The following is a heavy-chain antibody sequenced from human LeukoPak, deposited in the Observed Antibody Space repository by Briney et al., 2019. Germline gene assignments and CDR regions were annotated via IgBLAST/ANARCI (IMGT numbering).Heavy chain of an antibody. J-gene: IGHJ4*02. CDR3: AKDGGCSSTTCYSPYYFDY. CDR2: ISYDGSNK. V-gene: IGHV3-30*18. Sequence: GGSLRLSCAASGFTFSSYGMHWVRQAPGKGLEWVAVISYDGSNKYYADSVKGRFTISRDNSKNTLYLQMNSLRAEDTAVYYCAKDGGCSSTTCYSPYYFDYWGQGTLVTVSS. CDR1: GFTFSSYG. D-gene: IGHD2-2*01.